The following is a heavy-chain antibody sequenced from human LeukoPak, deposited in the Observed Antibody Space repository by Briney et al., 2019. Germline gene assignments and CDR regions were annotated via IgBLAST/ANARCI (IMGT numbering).Heavy chain of an antibody. J-gene: IGHJ4*02. Sequence: GGSLRLYCAASGFTFSDYYMGWIRQAPGKGLEWVSYISSSGSTIYYADSVKGRFTISRDNAKNSLYLQMNSLRAEDTAVYYCARDPSSGWYGDYWGQGTLVTVSS. CDR3: ARDPSSGWYGDY. D-gene: IGHD6-19*01. CDR2: ISSSGSTI. CDR1: GFTFSDYY. V-gene: IGHV3-11*04.